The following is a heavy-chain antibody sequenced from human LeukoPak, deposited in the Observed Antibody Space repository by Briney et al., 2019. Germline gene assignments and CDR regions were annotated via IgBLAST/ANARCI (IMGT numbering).Heavy chain of an antibody. CDR3: ACVVVPAAIPPLAAQGAFDI. V-gene: IGHV1-2*02. J-gene: IGHJ3*02. Sequence: ASVKVSCKASGYTFTGYYMHWVRQAPGQGLEWMGWINPNSGGTNYAQKFQGRVTMTRDTSISTAYMELSRLRSDDTAVYYCACVVVPAAIPPLAAQGAFDIWGQGTMVTVSS. CDR1: GYTFTGYY. CDR2: INPNSGGT. D-gene: IGHD2-2*01.